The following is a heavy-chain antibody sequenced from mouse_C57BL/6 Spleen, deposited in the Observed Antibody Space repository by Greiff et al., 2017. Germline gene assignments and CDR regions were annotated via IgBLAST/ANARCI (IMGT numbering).Heavy chain of an antibody. V-gene: IGHV1-85*01. Sequence: VQLQQSGPELVKPGASVKLSCKASGYTFTSYDINWVKQRPGQGLEWIGCIYPRDGSTKYNEKFKGKATLTVDTSSSTAYMELHSLTSEDSAVYFCAREGSYFDYWGQGTTLTVSS. CDR1: GYTFTSYD. CDR2: IYPRDGST. J-gene: IGHJ2*01. CDR3: AREGSYFDY.